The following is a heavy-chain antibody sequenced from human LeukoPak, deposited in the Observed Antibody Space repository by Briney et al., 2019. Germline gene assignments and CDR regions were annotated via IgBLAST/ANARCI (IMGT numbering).Heavy chain of an antibody. Sequence: ASVKVSCKVSGYSLTGLSKYWVRQAPGKGLEWMGGFDLDGGETVYVQKFEGRVTMTEDTSTDTVYMELSSLRSDDTAVYFCAMGDPYQLLEEWGQGTLVTVSS. CDR3: AMGDPYQLLEE. CDR1: GYSLTGLS. V-gene: IGHV1-24*01. CDR2: FDLDGGET. D-gene: IGHD2-2*01. J-gene: IGHJ4*02.